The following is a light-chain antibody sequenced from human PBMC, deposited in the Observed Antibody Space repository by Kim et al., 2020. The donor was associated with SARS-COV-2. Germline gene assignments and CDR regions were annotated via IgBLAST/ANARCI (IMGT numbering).Light chain of an antibody. Sequence: SYELTQPPSVSVSPGQTAYITCSGDKLGDKYACWYQQRPGQSPVLVIHEDSQRTSGIPERFSGSKSGDTATLTIGGAQAMDEADYYCQAWDSTTVIFGGGTQLTVL. CDR2: EDS. J-gene: IGLJ2*01. CDR3: QAWDSTTVI. V-gene: IGLV3-1*01. CDR1: KLGDKY.